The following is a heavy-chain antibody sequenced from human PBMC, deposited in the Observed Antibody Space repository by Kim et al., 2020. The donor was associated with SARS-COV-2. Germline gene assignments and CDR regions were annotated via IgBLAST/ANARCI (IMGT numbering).Heavy chain of an antibody. Sequence: DAVKGLFTISRDNSKNTLYLQMNSLRAEDTAAYDCARDRGVVVPAAVFDYWGQGTLVTVSS. J-gene: IGHJ4*02. D-gene: IGHD2-2*01. CDR3: ARDRGVVVPAAVFDY. V-gene: IGHV3-30*01.